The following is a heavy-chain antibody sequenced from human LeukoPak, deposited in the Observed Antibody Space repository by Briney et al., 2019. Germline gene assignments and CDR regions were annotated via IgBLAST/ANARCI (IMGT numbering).Heavy chain of an antibody. D-gene: IGHD2/OR15-2a*01. CDR2: IGTSSTTI. Sequence: GGSLRLSCAASGFTFSSYTMNWVRQPPGKGLEWVSNIGTSSTTIYYADSVKGRFTISRDNSKNTLYLQMNSLRAEDTAVYYCAKRLIEGAFDIWGQGTMVTVSS. CDR3: AKRLIEGAFDI. J-gene: IGHJ3*02. CDR1: GFTFSSYT. V-gene: IGHV3-48*01.